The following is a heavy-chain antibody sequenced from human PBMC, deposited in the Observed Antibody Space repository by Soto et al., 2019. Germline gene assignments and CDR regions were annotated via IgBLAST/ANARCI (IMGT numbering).Heavy chain of an antibody. V-gene: IGHV1-69*04. CDR3: ARDVGTTPKVERYMDV. CDR1: GGTFSSYT. CDR2: IIPILGIA. D-gene: IGHD1-7*01. J-gene: IGHJ6*03. Sequence: SVKVSCKASGGTFSSYTISWVRQAPGQGLEWMGRIIPILGIANYAQKFQGRVTITADKSTSTAYMELSSLRSEDTAVYYCARDVGTTPKVERYMDVWGKGTTVTVSS.